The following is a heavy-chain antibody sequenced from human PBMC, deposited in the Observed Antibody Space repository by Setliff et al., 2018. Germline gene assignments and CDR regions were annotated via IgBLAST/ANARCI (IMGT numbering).Heavy chain of an antibody. J-gene: IGHJ1*01. CDR2: IYWNDDK. D-gene: IGHD4-17*01. Sequence: LVNPTQTLTLTCTFSGFSLSTSVVGVGWIRQPPGKALEWLALIYWNDDKRYSPSLKSRLTITKDTSKNQVVLTMTNMDPVDTATYYCAHKYGDYVRYFQHWGQGTLVTVSS. CDR3: AHKYGDYVRYFQH. CDR1: GFSLSTSVVG. V-gene: IGHV2-5*01.